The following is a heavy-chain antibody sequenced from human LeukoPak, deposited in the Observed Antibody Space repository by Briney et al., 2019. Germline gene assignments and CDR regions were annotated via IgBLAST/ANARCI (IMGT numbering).Heavy chain of an antibody. CDR3: ASGYRQWLVKFDY. J-gene: IGHJ4*02. D-gene: IGHD6-19*01. CDR2: IIPILGIA. Sequence: ASVKVSCKASRGTFSSYAISWVRQAPGQGLEWMGRIIPILGIANYAQKFQGRVTITADKSTSTAYMELSSLRSEDTAVYYCASGYRQWLVKFDYWGQGTLVTVSS. CDR1: RGTFSSYA. V-gene: IGHV1-69*04.